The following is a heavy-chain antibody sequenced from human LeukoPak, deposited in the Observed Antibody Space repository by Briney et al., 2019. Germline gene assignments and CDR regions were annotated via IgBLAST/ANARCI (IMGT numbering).Heavy chain of an antibody. Sequence: SETLSLTCTVSDGSISAYYWSWIRQSPGKGLEWIGYIFYEGKTVYKPSLESRVTFSIGSPNNHFFLRMTSVTAADTAVYYCARGAALVTHRYFDYWGPGTLVTVSS. J-gene: IGHJ4*02. CDR3: ARGAALVTHRYFDY. CDR1: DGSISAYY. V-gene: IGHV4-59*08. D-gene: IGHD5-18*01. CDR2: IFYEGKT.